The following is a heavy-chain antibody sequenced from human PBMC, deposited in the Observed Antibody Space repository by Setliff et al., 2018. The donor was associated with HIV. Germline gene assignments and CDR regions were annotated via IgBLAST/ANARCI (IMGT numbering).Heavy chain of an antibody. Sequence: PSETLSLTCTVSGGSITRTPYYWGWIRQPPGKGLEWIGSIHHSGTAYDNPSLKSRVTISVDPSKNQTLLRLSSVTAADTAVYYCARLSGGMVPNYWGQGTLVTVS. CDR3: ARLSGGMVPNY. J-gene: IGHJ4*02. V-gene: IGHV4-39*01. CDR2: IHHSGTA. D-gene: IGHD3-10*01. CDR1: GGSITRTPYY.